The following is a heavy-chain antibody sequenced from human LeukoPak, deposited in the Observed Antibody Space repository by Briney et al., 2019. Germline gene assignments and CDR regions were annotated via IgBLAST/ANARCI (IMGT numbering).Heavy chain of an antibody. Sequence: SGGSLRLSCAASGFTFSSYAMNWVRQAPVKGLEWVASIRQDGSEKNYVDSVRGRFTISRDNAKNSLYLQMNSLRAEDTAVYYCARASITLFRVPLLFDYWGQGTLVTVSS. CDR3: ARASITLFRVPLLFDY. V-gene: IGHV3-7*01. CDR1: GFTFSSYA. D-gene: IGHD3-3*01. CDR2: IRQDGSEK. J-gene: IGHJ4*02.